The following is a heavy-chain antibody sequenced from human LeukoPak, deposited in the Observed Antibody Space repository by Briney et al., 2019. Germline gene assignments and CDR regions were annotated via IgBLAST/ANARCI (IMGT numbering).Heavy chain of an antibody. V-gene: IGHV1-18*01. CDR1: GYTFTSNG. J-gene: IGHJ4*02. Sequence: ASVTVSFTASGYTFTSNGISWVRQAPGQGLERMGWINANNDNTNYAQKFQGRVTMTTDTSTSTAYMELRSLRSDDTAVYYCARAQIVGGTLFDYWGQGTLVTVSS. CDR3: ARAQIVGGTLFDY. D-gene: IGHD1-26*01. CDR2: INANNDNT.